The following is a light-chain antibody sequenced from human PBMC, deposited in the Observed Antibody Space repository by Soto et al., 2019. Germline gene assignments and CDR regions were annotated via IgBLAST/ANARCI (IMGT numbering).Light chain of an antibody. CDR3: QQSYGTLYT. Sequence: DIQMTQSPSSLSASVGDRVTITCRASQSISTSLSWYQHIAGKAPKLLIYAASTLQSGVPSRFSGSGSGTDFTLTISSLQPEDFATYFCQQSYGTLYTFGQGTRLEIK. CDR2: AAS. V-gene: IGKV1-39*01. J-gene: IGKJ2*01. CDR1: QSISTS.